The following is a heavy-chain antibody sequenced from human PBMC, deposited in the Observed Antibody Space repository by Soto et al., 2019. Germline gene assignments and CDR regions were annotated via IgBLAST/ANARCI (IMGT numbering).Heavy chain of an antibody. J-gene: IGHJ4*02. D-gene: IGHD3-10*01. Sequence: QVQLVESGGGLVKPGGSLRLSCAASGFTFSAHYMTWIRQAPGKGLEWVSKISGSGTITHYADSVKGRFTVSRDNAKNSVFLQMGSLRVEDTAVYYCASDPYYYASAYWGQGTRLTVSS. V-gene: IGHV3-11*01. CDR3: ASDPYYYASAY. CDR1: GFTFSAHY. CDR2: ISGSGTIT.